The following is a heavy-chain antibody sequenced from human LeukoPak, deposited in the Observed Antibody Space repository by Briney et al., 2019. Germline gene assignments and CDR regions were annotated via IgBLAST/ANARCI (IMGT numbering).Heavy chain of an antibody. V-gene: IGHV4-59*01. D-gene: IGHD3-3*01. CDR3: ARATYYDFWSGYYSYYYYYYMDV. Sequence: SETLSLTCTVSGGAISSYYWSWIRQPPGKGLEWIGYIYYSGSTNYNPSLKSRVTISVDTSKNQFSLKLSSVTAADTAVYYCARATYYDFWSGYYSYYYYYYMDVWGKGTTVTVSS. CDR2: IYYSGST. J-gene: IGHJ6*03. CDR1: GGAISSYY.